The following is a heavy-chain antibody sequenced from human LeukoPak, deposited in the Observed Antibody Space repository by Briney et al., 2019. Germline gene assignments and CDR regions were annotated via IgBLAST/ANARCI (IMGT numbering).Heavy chain of an antibody. CDR2: VSSSGSTI. CDR3: ANLENDFWSGYYTGIGFDY. D-gene: IGHD3-3*01. CDR1: GFTFSSYT. J-gene: IGHJ4*02. Sequence: GGSLRLSCAASGFTFSSYTMNWVRQAPGKGLEWLSYVSSSGSTIYYADSVKGRFTISRDNSKNTLYLQMNSLRAEDTAVYYCANLENDFWSGYYTGIGFDYWGQGTLVTVSS. V-gene: IGHV3-48*01.